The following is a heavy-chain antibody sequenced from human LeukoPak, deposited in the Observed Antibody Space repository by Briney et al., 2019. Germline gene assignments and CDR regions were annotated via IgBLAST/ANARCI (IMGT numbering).Heavy chain of an antibody. CDR3: ARGASGGYFDY. CDR1: GYTFSSYY. D-gene: IGHD4-23*01. CDR2: INPTGDST. J-gene: IGHJ4*02. Sequence: ASVKVSCKASGYTFSSYYMHWVRQAPGQGLEWVGLINPTGDSTDYAQNFRGRVTVTRDTSTSTVYMDLSSLRSEDTAVYYCARGASGGYFDYWGQGTLVTVSS. V-gene: IGHV1-46*01.